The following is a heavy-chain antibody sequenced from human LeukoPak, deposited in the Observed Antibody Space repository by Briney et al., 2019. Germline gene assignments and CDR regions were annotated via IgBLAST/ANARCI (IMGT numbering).Heavy chain of an antibody. D-gene: IGHD3-3*01. CDR1: GGSISSGGYY. Sequence: SETLSLTCTVSGGSISSGGYYWSWIRQHPGKGLEWIGSIYYSGSTYYNPSLKSRVTISVDTSKNQFSLKLSSVTAADTAVYYCARDRYDFWSGYIGMDVWGQGTTVTVSS. CDR2: IYYSGST. V-gene: IGHV4-31*03. J-gene: IGHJ6*02. CDR3: ARDRYDFWSGYIGMDV.